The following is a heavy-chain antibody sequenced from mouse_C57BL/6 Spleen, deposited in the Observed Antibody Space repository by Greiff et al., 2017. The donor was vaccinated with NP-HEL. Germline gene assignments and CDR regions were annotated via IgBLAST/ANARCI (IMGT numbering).Heavy chain of an antibody. CDR3: ARADYGNYGDY. V-gene: IGHV5-4*03. CDR2: ISDGGSYT. Sequence: EVMLVESGGGLVKPGGSLKLSCAASGFTFSSYAMSWVRQTPEKRLEWVATISDGGSYTYYPDNVKGRFTISRDNAKNNLYLQMSHLKSEDTAMYYCARADYGNYGDYWGQGTTLTVSS. D-gene: IGHD2-1*01. J-gene: IGHJ2*01. CDR1: GFTFSSYA.